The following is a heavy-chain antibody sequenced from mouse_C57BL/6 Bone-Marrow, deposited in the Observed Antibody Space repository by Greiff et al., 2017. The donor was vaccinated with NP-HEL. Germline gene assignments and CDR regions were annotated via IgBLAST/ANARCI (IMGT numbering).Heavy chain of an antibody. CDR3: TLYGYDVGAMDY. CDR1: GFNIKDDY. V-gene: IGHV14-4*01. J-gene: IGHJ4*01. Sequence: VQLQQSGAELVRPGASVKLSCTASGFNIKDDYMHWVKQRPEQGLEWIGWIDPENGDTEYASKFQGKATITADTSSNTAYLQLSSLTSEDTAVYYCTLYGYDVGAMDYWGQGNSVTVSS. D-gene: IGHD2-2*01. CDR2: IDPENGDT.